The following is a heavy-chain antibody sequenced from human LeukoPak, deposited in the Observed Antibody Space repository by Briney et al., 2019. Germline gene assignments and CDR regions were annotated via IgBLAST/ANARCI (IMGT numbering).Heavy chain of an antibody. CDR3: ARGLDY. CDR1: GFSFSDYS. V-gene: IGHV3-11*06. J-gene: IGHJ4*02. Sequence: GRSLRLSCAASGFSFSDYSMSWIRQAPGKGVEWVSYISGNSYTKYADSVKGRFTTSRDNAKNSLYLQMNSLRDEDTAVYYCARGLDYWGQGTLVTVSS. CDR2: ISGNSYT.